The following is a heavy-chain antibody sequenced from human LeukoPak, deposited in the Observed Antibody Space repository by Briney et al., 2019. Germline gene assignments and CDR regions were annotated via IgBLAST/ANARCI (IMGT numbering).Heavy chain of an antibody. Sequence: ASVKVSCKTSGYIFTSYGITWVRQAPGQGLEWLGWMNSNNGNAQYAQKVQGRLTMTTDTSTSTVHMELRSLTSDDTAVYYCARERQELRFVERWFDSWGQGTLVTVSS. CDR3: ARERQELRFVERWFDS. CDR1: GYIFTSYG. D-gene: IGHD3-16*01. V-gene: IGHV1-18*01. J-gene: IGHJ5*01. CDR2: MNSNNGNA.